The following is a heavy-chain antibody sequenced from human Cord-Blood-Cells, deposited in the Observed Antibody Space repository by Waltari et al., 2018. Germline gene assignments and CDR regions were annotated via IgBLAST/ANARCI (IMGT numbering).Heavy chain of an antibody. J-gene: IGHJ4*02. V-gene: IGHV4-34*01. D-gene: IGHD3-10*01. CDR2: INHSVST. CDR1: GGSFSGYY. Sequence: QVQLQQWGAGLLKPSETLSLTCAVYGGSFSGYYWSWIRQPPGKGLEWIGEINHSVSTDSTPSLKSRVTISVDTSKNQFSLKLSSVTAADTAVYYCARHPYYGSGSYYTYFDYWGQGTLVTVSS. CDR3: ARHPYYGSGSYYTYFDY.